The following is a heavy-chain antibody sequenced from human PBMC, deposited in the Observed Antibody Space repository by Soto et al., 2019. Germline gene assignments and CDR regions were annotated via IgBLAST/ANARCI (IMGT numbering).Heavy chain of an antibody. CDR3: AXVASITMVRGVPYNWFDP. D-gene: IGHD3-10*01. V-gene: IGHV1-18*01. CDR1: GYTFTSYG. Sequence: QVQLVQSGAEVKKPGASVKVSCKASGYTFTSYGISWVRQAPGQGLEWMGWISAYNGNTNYAQKLQGRVTMTTDTSMSTAYMELRSLRSDDTAVYYCAXVASITMVRGVPYNWFDPWGQGTLVTVS. J-gene: IGHJ5*02. CDR2: ISAYNGNT.